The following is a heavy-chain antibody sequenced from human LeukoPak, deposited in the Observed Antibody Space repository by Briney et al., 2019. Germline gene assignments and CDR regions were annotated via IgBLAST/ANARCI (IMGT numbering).Heavy chain of an antibody. CDR3: AKQFLWFGELSHFDY. J-gene: IGHJ4*02. V-gene: IGHV3-30*02. CDR1: GFTFSSYG. D-gene: IGHD3-10*01. Sequence: GGSLRLSCAASGFTFSSYGMHWVRQAPGKGLEWVAFIRSDGNYKYYADSVKGRFTISRDNSKNTLYVQMNSRRAEDTAVYYCAKQFLWFGELSHFDYWGQGTLVTVSS. CDR2: IRSDGNYK.